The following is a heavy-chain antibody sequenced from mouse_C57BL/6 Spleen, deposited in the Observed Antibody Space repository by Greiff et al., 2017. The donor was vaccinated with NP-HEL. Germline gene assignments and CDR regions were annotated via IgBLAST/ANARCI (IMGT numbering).Heavy chain of an antibody. D-gene: IGHD1-1*01. Sequence: QVHVKQPGAELVKPGASVKLSCKASGYTFTSYWMQWVKQRPGQGLEWIGEIDPSDSYTNYNQKFKGKATLTVDTSSSTAYMQLSSLTSDDSAVYYCATTVVGYFDVWGTGTTVTVSS. CDR3: ATTVVGYFDV. J-gene: IGHJ1*03. CDR2: IDPSDSYT. V-gene: IGHV1-50*01. CDR1: GYTFTSYW.